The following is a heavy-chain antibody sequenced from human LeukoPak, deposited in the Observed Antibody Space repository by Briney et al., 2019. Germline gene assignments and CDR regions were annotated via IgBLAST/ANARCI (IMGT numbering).Heavy chain of an antibody. CDR3: VRDRFGSWSPGDY. V-gene: IGHV1-46*01. CDR2: IDPGDGST. D-gene: IGHD6-13*01. Sequence: ASVKVSCKASGYTFTNYHIHWVRQAPGQGLEWMAIIDPGDGSTTCAQKFQGRVTMARDTSTNTVFMELSSLTSEDTAVYYCVRDRFGSWSPGDYWGQGTLVTVSS. CDR1: GYTFTNYH. J-gene: IGHJ4*02.